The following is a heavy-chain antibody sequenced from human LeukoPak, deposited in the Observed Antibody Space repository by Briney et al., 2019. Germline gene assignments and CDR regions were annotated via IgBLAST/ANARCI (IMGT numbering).Heavy chain of an antibody. D-gene: IGHD1-1*01. CDR1: GFTFSSYT. J-gene: IGHJ4*02. Sequence: GGSLRLSCAASGFTFSSYTMHWIRQAPGKGLEWVSSISGSNSYIFYADSVKGRFTVSRDNAKDSLYLRMNSLRAEDTAVYYCARALTTLTYEGYWGQGTLVTVSS. CDR2: ISGSNSYI. V-gene: IGHV3-21*01. CDR3: ARALTTLTYEGY.